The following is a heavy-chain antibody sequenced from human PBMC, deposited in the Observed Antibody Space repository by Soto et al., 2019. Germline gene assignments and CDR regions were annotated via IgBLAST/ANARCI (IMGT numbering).Heavy chain of an antibody. Sequence: QVQLQESGPGLVKPSETLSLTCTVSGGSISSYYWSWIRQPPGKGLEWIGYIYYSGSTNYNPSLRRRVTLSVDTSKNQFSLERSSVTAADAAVYYCARETRYCSGGSCYLVAGWFDPWGQGTLVTVSS. V-gene: IGHV4-59*01. CDR3: ARETRYCSGGSCYLVAGWFDP. CDR1: GGSISSYY. J-gene: IGHJ5*02. D-gene: IGHD2-15*01. CDR2: IYYSGST.